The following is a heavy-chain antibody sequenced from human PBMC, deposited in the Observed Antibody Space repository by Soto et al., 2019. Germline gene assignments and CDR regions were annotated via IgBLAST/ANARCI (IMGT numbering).Heavy chain of an antibody. V-gene: IGHV3-23*01. CDR1: EFPFSNYA. CDR2: ISGGGNDR. D-gene: IGHD5-12*01. CDR3: ARSLFMVAPDNEPFDY. Sequence: VQLLESGGSLVQPGGSLTLSCAASEFPFSNYAMSWVRQTQEKGLEGVAAISGGGNDRYYADFVKGRFTFSRDNSRNILYLQMTSLRAEDTATYYCARSLFMVAPDNEPFDYWGQGTLVTVSS. J-gene: IGHJ4*02.